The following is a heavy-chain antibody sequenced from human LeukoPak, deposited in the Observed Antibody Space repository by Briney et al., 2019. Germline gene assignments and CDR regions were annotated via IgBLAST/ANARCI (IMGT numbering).Heavy chain of an antibody. CDR2: ISAYNGVT. D-gene: IGHD4/OR15-4a*01. CDR3: AKAPRLWWNYLMDE. J-gene: IGHJ4*02. CDR1: GYTFTQSG. V-gene: IGHV1-18*01. Sequence: ASVKVSCKTSGYTFTQSGVCWVRQAPGLGLEWMGWISAYNGVTNYAQKFQGRVTMTTDTPTSTAYLQLQSLRPDDTAVYFCAKAPRLWWNYLMDEWGQGTLVIVSS.